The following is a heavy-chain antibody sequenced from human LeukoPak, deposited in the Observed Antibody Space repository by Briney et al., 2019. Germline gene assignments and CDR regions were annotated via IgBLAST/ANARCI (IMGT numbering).Heavy chain of an antibody. CDR1: GGSISSYY. CDR2: IYYSGST. Sequence: PSETLSLTCTVSGGSISSYYWSWIRQPPGKGLEWIGYIYYSGSTNYNPSLKSRVTMSVDTSKSQFSLKLSSVTAADTAVYYCARDDTLNWFDPWGQGTLVTVSS. J-gene: IGHJ5*02. V-gene: IGHV4-59*12. CDR3: ARDDTLNWFDP. D-gene: IGHD2-2*02.